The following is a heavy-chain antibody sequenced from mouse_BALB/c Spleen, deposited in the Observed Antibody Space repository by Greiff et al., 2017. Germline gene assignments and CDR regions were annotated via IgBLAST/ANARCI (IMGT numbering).Heavy chain of an antibody. CDR1: GFSLTSYG. CDR3: ARDNGNFHFDY. D-gene: IGHD2-1*01. Sequence: VQRVESGPGLVAPSQSLSITCTVSGFSLTSYGVHWVRQPPGKGLEWLGVIWAGGSTNYNSALMSRLSISKDNSKSQVFLKMNSLQTDDTAMYYCARDNGNFHFDYWGQGTTLTVSS. V-gene: IGHV2-9*02. J-gene: IGHJ2*01. CDR2: IWAGGST.